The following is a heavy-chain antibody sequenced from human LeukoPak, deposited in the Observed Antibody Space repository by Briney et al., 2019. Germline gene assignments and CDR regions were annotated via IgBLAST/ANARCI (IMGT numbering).Heavy chain of an antibody. CDR2: ISGSGGST. D-gene: IGHD6-19*01. V-gene: IGHV3-23*01. Sequence: GGSLRLSCAASGFTFSSYWMSWVRQAPGKGLEWVSSISGSGGSTYYSDSVKGRFTISRDNSKNTLYLQLNSLRAEETAVYYCAKDRSSGWYDAFDIWGQGTMVIISS. CDR3: AKDRSSGWYDAFDI. J-gene: IGHJ3*02. CDR1: GFTFSSYW.